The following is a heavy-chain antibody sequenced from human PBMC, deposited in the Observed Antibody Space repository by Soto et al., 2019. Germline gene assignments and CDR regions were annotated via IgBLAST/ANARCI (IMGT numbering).Heavy chain of an antibody. J-gene: IGHJ4*02. V-gene: IGHV3-30-3*01. CDR1: GFTFSSLG. CDR2: ISYDGSKK. D-gene: IGHD3-22*01. CDR3: ARPYYYDSSGYYGY. Sequence: GGSLRLSCAASGFTFSSLGMDWVRQAPGKGLEWVALISYDGSKKYYGDSVKGRFTISRDNSRNTLHLQMNSLRAEDTAVYYCARPYYYDSSGYYGYWGQGTLVTVSS.